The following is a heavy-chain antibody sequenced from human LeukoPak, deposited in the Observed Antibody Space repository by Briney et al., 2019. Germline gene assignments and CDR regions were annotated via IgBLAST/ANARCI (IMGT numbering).Heavy chain of an antibody. Sequence: GGSLRLSCETSGFTSSSFWMSWVRQAPGKGLEWVANIKEDGSEKYYVESVKGRFTISRDDAKKSVHLQMNSLRAEDSAVYYCARDRFGGMDVWGKGTSVTVSS. CDR3: ARDRFGGMDV. V-gene: IGHV3-7*01. CDR1: GFTSSSFW. D-gene: IGHD4-23*01. CDR2: IKEDGSEK. J-gene: IGHJ6*04.